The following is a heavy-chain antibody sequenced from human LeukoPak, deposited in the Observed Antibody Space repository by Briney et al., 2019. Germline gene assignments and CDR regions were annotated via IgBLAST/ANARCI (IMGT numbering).Heavy chain of an antibody. V-gene: IGHV3-48*01. CDR3: ARDDRETYYDFWSRYYDAFDI. D-gene: IGHD3-3*01. J-gene: IGHJ3*02. Sequence: GGSLRLSCAASGFTFSSYSMNWVRQAPGKGLEWVSYISSSSSTIYYADSVKGRFTISRDNAKNSLYLQMNSLRAEDTAVYYCARDDRETYYDFWSRYYDAFDIWGQGTMVTVSS. CDR1: GFTFSSYS. CDR2: ISSSSSTI.